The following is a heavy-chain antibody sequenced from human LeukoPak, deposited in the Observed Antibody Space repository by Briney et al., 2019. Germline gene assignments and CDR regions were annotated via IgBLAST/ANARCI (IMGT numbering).Heavy chain of an antibody. CDR2: IKQDGSEK. CDR3: ARVQGLWFGDSLDY. J-gene: IGHJ4*02. V-gene: IGHV3-7*01. D-gene: IGHD3-10*01. CDR1: GFTFSSYW. Sequence: GGSLRLSCAASGFTFSSYWMSWVRQAPGKGLEWVANIKQDGSEKYYVDSVKGRFTISRDNAKNSLYLQMNSLRAEDTAVYYCARVQGLWFGDSLDYWGQGTLVTVSS.